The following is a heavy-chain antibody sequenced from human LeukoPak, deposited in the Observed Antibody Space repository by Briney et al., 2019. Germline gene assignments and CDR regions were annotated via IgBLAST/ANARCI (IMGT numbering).Heavy chain of an antibody. CDR2: ISPSGGIT. J-gene: IGHJ1*01. CDR3: AKDDDWGRYKH. Sequence: GGSLRLSCAASGFTFSSYSMNWVRQAPGKGLEWVSGISPSGGITYYTDSVKGRFTISRDNSKNTESLQMNSLRAEDTAVYYCAKDDDWGRYKHWGQGTLVTVSS. V-gene: IGHV3-23*01. CDR1: GFTFSSYS. D-gene: IGHD3-16*01.